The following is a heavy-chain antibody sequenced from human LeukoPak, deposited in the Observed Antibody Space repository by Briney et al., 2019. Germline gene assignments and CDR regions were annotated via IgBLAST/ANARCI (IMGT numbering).Heavy chain of an antibody. J-gene: IGHJ3*02. CDR2: IYWNDDK. CDR1: GFSLSTSGMR. V-gene: IGHV2-5*01. D-gene: IGHD1-26*01. CDR3: AHRRGVGATYAFDT. Sequence: KSGPTLVKPTQTLTLTCTFSGFSLSTSGMRVGWICQPPGKALEWLALIYWNDDKRYSPSLKSRLTISKDTSKNQVVLTMTNMGPVDTATYYCAHRRGVGATYAFDTWGQGTMVTVSS.